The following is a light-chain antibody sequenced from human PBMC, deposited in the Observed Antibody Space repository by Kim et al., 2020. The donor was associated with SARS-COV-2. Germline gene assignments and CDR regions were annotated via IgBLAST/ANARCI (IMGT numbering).Light chain of an antibody. CDR3: QVWDSSSDHVV. CDR2: NDA. Sequence: PGKTARITCGGNNIGSISLHWYQQKPGQAPVLVIYNDADRPSGIPERFSGSNSGNTATLTISRVEAGDEADYYCQVWDSSSDHVVFGGGTKLTVL. CDR1: NIGSIS. V-gene: IGLV3-21*04. J-gene: IGLJ2*01.